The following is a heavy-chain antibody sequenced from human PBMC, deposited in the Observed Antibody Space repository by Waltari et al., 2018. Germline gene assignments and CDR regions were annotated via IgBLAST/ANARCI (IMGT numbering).Heavy chain of an antibody. J-gene: IGHJ5*02. CDR3: ARRWTSDWSDP. CDR1: GYKFNSYG. V-gene: IGHV1-18*01. Sequence: QLVQSDAEVKKPGASVKVSCKTSGYKFNSYGLNWVRQAPGQGLESMGWISAYTGNPHYAQNFQGRVTMTRDTSTNTAYLELRGLTSDDTAVYYCARRWTSDWSDPWGQGTLVTVSS. CDR2: ISAYTGNP.